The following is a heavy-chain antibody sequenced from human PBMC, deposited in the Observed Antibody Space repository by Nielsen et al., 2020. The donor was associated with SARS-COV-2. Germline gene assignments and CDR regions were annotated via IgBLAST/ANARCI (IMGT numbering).Heavy chain of an antibody. J-gene: IGHJ4*02. D-gene: IGHD3-16*01. CDR2: IWYDGGNE. Sequence: GESLKISCAASGFTFSSYAMHWVRQAPGKGLEWVAVIWYDGGNEYYADSVKGRFTISRDNSKNTLYVQMNSLRAEDTAVYFCAKEHLVDRALIMYYFDSWGQGTLVTVSS. V-gene: IGHV3-33*06. CDR1: GFTFSSYA. CDR3: AKEHLVDRALIMYYFDS.